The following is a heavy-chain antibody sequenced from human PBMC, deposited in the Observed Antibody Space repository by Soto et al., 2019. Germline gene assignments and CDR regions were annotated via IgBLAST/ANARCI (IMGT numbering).Heavy chain of an antibody. Sequence: SETLSLTCTVSGGSISSSSYYWGWIRQPPGKGLEWIGSMSYSGNTFSNPSLKSRVTRSVDTSKDQFSLKLNSVTAADTAVYYCVDIVVITASHSRRYFHHWGQGTLVTVSS. CDR1: GGSISSSSYY. D-gene: IGHD2-21*02. J-gene: IGHJ1*01. CDR2: MSYSGNT. V-gene: IGHV4-39*01. CDR3: VDIVVITASHSRRYFHH.